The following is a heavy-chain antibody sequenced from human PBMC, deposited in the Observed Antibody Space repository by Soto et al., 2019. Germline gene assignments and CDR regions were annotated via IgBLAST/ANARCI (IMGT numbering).Heavy chain of an antibody. CDR3: AKGHGDHVIYYYGMDV. D-gene: IGHD4-17*01. J-gene: IGHJ6*02. V-gene: IGHV3-30*18. CDR1: GFTFSSFG. CDR2: ISYDGSNE. Sequence: PGGSLRLSCAASGFTFSSFGMHWVRQAPGEGLEGVAVISYDGSNEYYADSVKGRFTISRDNSENTLYLQMNSLRAEDTAVYYCAKGHGDHVIYYYGMDVWGQGTTVTVSS.